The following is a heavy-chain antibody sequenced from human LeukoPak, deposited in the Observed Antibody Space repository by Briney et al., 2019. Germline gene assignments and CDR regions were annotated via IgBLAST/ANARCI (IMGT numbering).Heavy chain of an antibody. CDR3: ASVSSSWYQYFQH. CDR1: GFTFSSYA. Sequence: PGGSLRLSCAASGFTFSSYAMHWVRQAPGKGLEYVSAISSNGGSTYYANSVKGRFTISRDNSKNTLYLQMGSLRAEDMAVYYCASVSSSWYQYFQHWGQGTLVTVSS. D-gene: IGHD6-13*01. J-gene: IGHJ1*01. CDR2: ISSNGGST. V-gene: IGHV3-64*01.